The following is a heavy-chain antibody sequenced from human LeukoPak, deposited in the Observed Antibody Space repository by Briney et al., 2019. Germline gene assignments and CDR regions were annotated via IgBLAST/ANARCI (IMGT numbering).Heavy chain of an antibody. CDR3: VKEMATITSPFDY. Sequence: GGSLSLSCSASAFTFSAFAMHWVRQAPGKGLEYVSAINSNGRSTYYADSMKGRVTISRDNSKNTVYLQMTSLRPEDTAVYYCVKEMATITSPFDYWGQGTLVTVSS. J-gene: IGHJ4*02. D-gene: IGHD5-24*01. CDR1: AFTFSAFA. CDR2: INSNGRST. V-gene: IGHV3-64D*09.